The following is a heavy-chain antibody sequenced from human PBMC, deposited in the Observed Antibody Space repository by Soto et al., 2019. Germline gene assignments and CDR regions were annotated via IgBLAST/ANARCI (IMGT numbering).Heavy chain of an antibody. Sequence: QLVQSGGEVQKPGASVKVSCKTSGYTFNDYGINWVRQAPGQGLEWMGWISAYNGNTNYAQKCQGRVTWTTDTSTSTAYMELKSLTYDDTAVYYCARWGRDYGDPFDYWGQGTPVTVSS. CDR1: GYTFNDYG. J-gene: IGHJ4*02. CDR3: ARWGRDYGDPFDY. CDR2: ISAYNGNT. V-gene: IGHV1-18*01. D-gene: IGHD4-17*01.